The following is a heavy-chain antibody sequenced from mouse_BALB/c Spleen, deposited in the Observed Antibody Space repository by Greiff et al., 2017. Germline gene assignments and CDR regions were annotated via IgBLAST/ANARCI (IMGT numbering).Heavy chain of an antibody. D-gene: IGHD1-1*01. CDR3: ARRDYYGSSPRAMDY. J-gene: IGHJ4*01. V-gene: IGHV5-6*03. CDR1: GFTFSSYG. CDR2: ISSGGSYT. Sequence: EVQRVESGGGLVKPGGSLKLSCAASGFTFSSYGMSWVRQTPDKRLEWVATISSGGSYTYYPDSVKGRFTISRDNAKNTLYLQMSSLKSEDTAMYYCARRDYYGSSPRAMDYWGQGTSVTVSS.